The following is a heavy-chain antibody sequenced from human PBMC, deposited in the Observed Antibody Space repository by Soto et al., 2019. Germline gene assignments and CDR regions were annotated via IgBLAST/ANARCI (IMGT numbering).Heavy chain of an antibody. D-gene: IGHD1-1*01. CDR3: AKERLGRGADY. CDR1: GFAFANYA. V-gene: IGHV3-23*01. J-gene: IGHJ4*02. CDR2: IGGGGGST. Sequence: EVQLLESGGDLVQPGGSLGLSCAASGFAFANYAMTWVRQAPGKGLEWVSTIGGGGGSTYYADPVKGRFTISRDNSKNTVYLQMNSLRAEDTAVYFCAKERLGRGADYWGQGTLVTVSS.